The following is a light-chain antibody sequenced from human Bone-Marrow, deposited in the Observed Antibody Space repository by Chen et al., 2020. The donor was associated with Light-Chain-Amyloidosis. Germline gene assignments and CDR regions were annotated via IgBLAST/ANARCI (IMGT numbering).Light chain of an antibody. CDR2: GSS. J-gene: IGKJ4*01. V-gene: IGKV3-20*01. CDR3: QQYGTSPLT. CDR1: QTISTNY. Sequence: EVVLTQSPATLSLSPGEGANLSCRASQTISTNYLTWYQQHFGQAPRRLIEGSSIRAPGIPDRCTGSGSGTDCTLTINILEPEDFAMYYCQQYGTSPLTDGARTKVDIK.